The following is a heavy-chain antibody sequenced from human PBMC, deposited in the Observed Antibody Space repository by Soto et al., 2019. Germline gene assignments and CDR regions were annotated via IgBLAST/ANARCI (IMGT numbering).Heavy chain of an antibody. D-gene: IGHD5-12*01. V-gene: IGHV3-48*03. CDR2: ISSSGSTK. CDR3: ARVGDGYNLNY. J-gene: IGHJ4*02. Sequence: VRLSCAASVFTFSRYEMNRVRQAPGKGLEWVSYISSSGSTKYYADSVKGRFTISRDNAKNSLYLQMNSLSVEDTAVYYCARVGDGYNLNYWGQGTLVTVSS. CDR1: VFTFSRYE.